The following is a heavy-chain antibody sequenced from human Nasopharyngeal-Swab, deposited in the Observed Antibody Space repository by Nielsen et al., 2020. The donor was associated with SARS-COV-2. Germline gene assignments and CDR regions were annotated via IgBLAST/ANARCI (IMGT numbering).Heavy chain of an antibody. CDR3: ARAVYSSSSTAVGY. D-gene: IGHD6-6*01. J-gene: IGHJ4*02. Sequence: WVRQAPGQWLEWMGWINAGNGNTKYSQKFQGRVTITRDTSASTAYMELSSLRSEDTAVYYCARAVYSSSSTAVGYWGQGTLVTVSS. CDR2: INAGNGNT. V-gene: IGHV1-3*01.